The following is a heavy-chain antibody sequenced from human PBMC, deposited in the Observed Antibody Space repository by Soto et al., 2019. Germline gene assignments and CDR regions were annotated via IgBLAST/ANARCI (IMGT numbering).Heavy chain of an antibody. J-gene: IGHJ5*02. CDR1: GYSISSGYH. CDR2: VHYSGNT. D-gene: IGHD2-15*01. CDR3: ARQDRVVAEGRWFDP. Sequence: SETLSLTCTVSGYSISSGYHWAWIRQPPGKGLEWLGSVHYSGNTYYNPSLKSRLTISVDKSKNQFSLNPSSVTAADTAVYYCARQDRVVAEGRWFDPWGQGTLVTVSS. V-gene: IGHV4-38-2*02.